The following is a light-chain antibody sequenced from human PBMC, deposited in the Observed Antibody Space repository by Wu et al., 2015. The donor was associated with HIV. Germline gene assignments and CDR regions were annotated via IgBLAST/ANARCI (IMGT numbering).Light chain of an antibody. J-gene: IGKJ5*01. CDR2: AAS. Sequence: EIVLTQSPVILSLSPGERATLSCWASQSVRSYLAWYQQKPGQSPRLLIDAASNRAPGIPARFSGRGSGTDFTLTISSLEPEDFAIYYCQQRENWPITFGQGTRLEIK. CDR3: QQRENWPIT. V-gene: IGKV3-11*01. CDR1: QSVRSY.